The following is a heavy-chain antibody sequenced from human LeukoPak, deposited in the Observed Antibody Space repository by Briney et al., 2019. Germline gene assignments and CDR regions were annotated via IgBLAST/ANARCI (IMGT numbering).Heavy chain of an antibody. CDR2: ISTSASTI. J-gene: IGHJ4*02. CDR1: GFTFSSYE. Sequence: GGSLRLSCAASGFTFSSYEMKWVRQAPGKGLEWVSYISTSASTILYADSVKGRFTSSRDNAKNSLYLQMNSLRAEDTAVYYCARRGTSRSSYYFDYWGQGTLVTVSS. V-gene: IGHV3-48*03. CDR3: ARRGTSRSSYYFDY.